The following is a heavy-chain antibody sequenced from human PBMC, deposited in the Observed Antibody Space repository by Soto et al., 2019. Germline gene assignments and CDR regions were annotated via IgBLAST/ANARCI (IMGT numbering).Heavy chain of an antibody. CDR3: ARTTTP. V-gene: IGHV4-30-2*01. Sequence: PSETLSIARAVSRDSIRSWVDSWSWIRQPPGKGLEWIGYIYHSGSTYYNPSLKSRVTISVDRSKNQFSLKLSSVTAADTGVYYCARTTTPWGKGTTVTVSS. CDR1: RDSIRSWVDS. CDR2: IYHSGST. D-gene: IGHD2-15*01. J-gene: IGHJ6*03.